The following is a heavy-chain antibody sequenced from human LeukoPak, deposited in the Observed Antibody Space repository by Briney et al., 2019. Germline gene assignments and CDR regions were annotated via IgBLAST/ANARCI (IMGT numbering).Heavy chain of an antibody. CDR3: ARRGYDSSGSLFDY. J-gene: IGHJ4*02. D-gene: IGHD3-22*01. CDR2: IKQDGSEK. CDR1: GFTFSSYW. V-gene: IGHV3-7*01. Sequence: PGGSLRLSCAASGFTFSSYWMSWVRQAPGKGLEWVANIKQDGSEKYYVDSVKGRFTISRDNAKNSLYLQMNSLRAEDTAVYYCARRGYDSSGSLFDYWGQGTLVTVSS.